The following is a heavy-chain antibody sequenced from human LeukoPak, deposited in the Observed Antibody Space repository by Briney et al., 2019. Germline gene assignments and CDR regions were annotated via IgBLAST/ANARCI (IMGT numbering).Heavy chain of an antibody. CDR1: DGSISSYY. CDR2: IYYSGST. CDR3: ARVPGPNWFDP. V-gene: IGHV4-59*08. J-gene: IGHJ5*02. Sequence: SETLSLTCTVSDGSISSYYWSWIRQPPGKGLEWIGYIYYSGSTNYNPSLKSRVTISVDTSKNQISLNLRSVTAADTAVYYCARVPGPNWFDPWGQGTLVTVSS.